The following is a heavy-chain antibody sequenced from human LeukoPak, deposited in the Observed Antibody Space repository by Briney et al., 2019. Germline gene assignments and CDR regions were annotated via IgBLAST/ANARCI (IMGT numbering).Heavy chain of an antibody. J-gene: IGHJ4*02. Sequence: ASVKVSCKASGYTFTNYVMHWVRQAPGQRLEWMGWINAGNSNTKYSQKFQGRVTITRDTSASTAYMELSSLRSEDTAVFYCARLYDSSWYLDYWGQGTLVTVSS. D-gene: IGHD6-13*01. CDR3: ARLYDSSWYLDY. CDR1: GYTFTNYV. V-gene: IGHV1-3*01. CDR2: INAGNSNT.